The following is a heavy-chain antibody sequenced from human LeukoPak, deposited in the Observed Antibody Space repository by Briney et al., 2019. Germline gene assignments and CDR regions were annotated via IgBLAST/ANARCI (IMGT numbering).Heavy chain of an antibody. Sequence: SETLSLTCAVSGGSISSGGYSWSSIRQPPGKGLEWIGYIYHSGSTYYNPSLKSRVTISVDRSKNQFSLKLSSVTAADTAVYYCARSGDYGDLGWFDSWGQGTLVTVSS. V-gene: IGHV4-30-2*01. J-gene: IGHJ5*01. CDR2: IYHSGST. CDR3: ARSGDYGDLGWFDS. CDR1: GGSISSGGYS. D-gene: IGHD4-17*01.